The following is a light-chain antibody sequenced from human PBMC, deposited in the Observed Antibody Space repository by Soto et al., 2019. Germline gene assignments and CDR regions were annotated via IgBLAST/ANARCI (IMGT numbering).Light chain of an antibody. J-gene: IGKJ1*01. Sequence: EMLMTQSPATLSVSPGERATLPCRASQGVSGNLAWYQQKSGQAPRLLIYAASTRATGIPARFSGSGSGTEFTLTISSLQSEDFALYYCQQYDNWPRTFGQGTKVDI. CDR2: AAS. CDR3: QQYDNWPRT. V-gene: IGKV3-15*01. CDR1: QGVSGN.